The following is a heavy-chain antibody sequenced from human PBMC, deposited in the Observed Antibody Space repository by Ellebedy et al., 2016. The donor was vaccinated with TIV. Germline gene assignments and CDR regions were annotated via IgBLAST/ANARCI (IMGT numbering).Heavy chain of an antibody. J-gene: IGHJ2*01. CDR1: GGSLSNYY. Sequence: SETLSLXXAVYGGSLSNYYWSWIRQPPGKGLEWIGEINHSGSTSYNPSLKSRATISVDTSKNQFSLKLSSVTAADTAVYFCARLRQSRDRSHWYFDLWGRGTLVTVSS. CDR2: INHSGST. D-gene: IGHD1-14*01. V-gene: IGHV4-34*01. CDR3: ARLRQSRDRSHWYFDL.